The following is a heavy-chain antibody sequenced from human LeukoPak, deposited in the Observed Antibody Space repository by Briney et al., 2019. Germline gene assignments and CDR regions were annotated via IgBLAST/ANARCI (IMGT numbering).Heavy chain of an antibody. D-gene: IGHD3-22*01. CDR3: ARDSGGYYYDSSGYTRNPNWFDP. CDR2: IIPIFGTA. J-gene: IGHJ5*02. CDR1: GGTFSSYA. Sequence: SVKVSCKASGGTFSSYAISWVRQAPGQGLEWMGGIIPIFGTANYAQKFRGRVTITTDESTSTAYMELSSLRSEDTAVYYCARDSGGYYYDSSGYTRNPNWFDPWGQGTLVTVSS. V-gene: IGHV1-69*05.